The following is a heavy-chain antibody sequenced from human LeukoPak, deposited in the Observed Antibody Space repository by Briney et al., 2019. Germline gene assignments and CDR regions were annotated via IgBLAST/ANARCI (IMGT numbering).Heavy chain of an antibody. J-gene: IGHJ4*02. Sequence: GGSLRLSCAVSGITLSNYGMSWVRQAPGKGLEWVSGINWNGGSTGYADSVKGRFTISRDNAKNSLYLQMNSLRAEDKALYYCARDIPSGYEPFDYWGQGALVTVSS. D-gene: IGHD5-12*01. CDR2: INWNGGST. V-gene: IGHV3-20*04. CDR3: ARDIPSGYEPFDY. CDR1: GITLSNYG.